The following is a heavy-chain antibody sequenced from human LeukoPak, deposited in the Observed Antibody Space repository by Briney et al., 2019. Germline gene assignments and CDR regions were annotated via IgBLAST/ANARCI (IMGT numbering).Heavy chain of an antibody. CDR1: GFTFSNYA. D-gene: IGHD3-10*01. Sequence: PGGSLRLSCAASGFTFSNYAMRWVRQAPGKGLEWVSGISGSGDSTYYADSVKGRFTISRDNSKNTLYLQMNSLRAEDTAVYYCARHLLWFGELSGGFDYWGQGTLVTVSS. CDR2: ISGSGDST. J-gene: IGHJ4*02. CDR3: ARHLLWFGELSGGFDY. V-gene: IGHV3-23*01.